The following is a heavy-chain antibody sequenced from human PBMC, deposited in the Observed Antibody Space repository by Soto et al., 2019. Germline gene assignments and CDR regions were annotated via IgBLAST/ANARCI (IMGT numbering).Heavy chain of an antibody. CDR1: GFTFTSYS. CDR2: ITSKSTTI. V-gene: IGHV3-48*01. J-gene: IGHJ5*02. D-gene: IGHD3-16*01. Sequence: VQLVESGGGLVQPGGSLRHSCAASGFTFTSYSMNWVRQAPGQGLEWVSYITSKSTTIKYADSVKGRFTVSRDNAKNSLYLQLNSLRAEDTAVYYCAREMGACSDSSCYPGPYDSWGQGNLVTVSS. CDR3: AREMGACSDSSCYPGPYDS.